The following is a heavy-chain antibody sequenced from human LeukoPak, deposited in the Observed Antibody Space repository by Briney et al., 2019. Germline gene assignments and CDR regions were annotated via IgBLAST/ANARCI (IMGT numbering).Heavy chain of an antibody. J-gene: IGHJ3*02. V-gene: IGHV4-59*08. CDR2: IYYSGSA. CDR1: GGSISTYY. CDR3: AVNLTRHTFDI. D-gene: IGHD1-1*01. Sequence: SETLSLTCTVSGGSISTYYWSWIRQSPGKGLEWIGSIYYSGSANYNPSLKSRVTISVDTSKNQFSLELSSVTAADTAVYYCAVNLTRHTFDIWGQGTMVTVSS.